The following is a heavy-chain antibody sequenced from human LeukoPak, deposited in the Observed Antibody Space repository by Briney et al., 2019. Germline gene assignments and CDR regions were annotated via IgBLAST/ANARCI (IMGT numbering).Heavy chain of an antibody. Sequence: TSETLSLTCAVYGGSFSGYYWSWIRQPPGKGLEWIGEINHSGSTNYNPSLKSRVTISVDTSKNQFSLKLSSVTAADTAVYYCARGVWYSGSYSNYYYYYGMDVWGQGTTVNVSS. CDR3: ARGVWYSGSYSNYYYYYGMDV. D-gene: IGHD1-26*01. J-gene: IGHJ6*02. V-gene: IGHV4-34*01. CDR1: GGSFSGYY. CDR2: INHSGST.